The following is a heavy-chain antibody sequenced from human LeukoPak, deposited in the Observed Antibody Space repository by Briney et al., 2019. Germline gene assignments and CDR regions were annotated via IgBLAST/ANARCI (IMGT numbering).Heavy chain of an antibody. J-gene: IGHJ3*02. CDR3: ARGGWDQLNAGAFDI. V-gene: IGHV1-18*01. CDR2: ISAYNGNT. CDR1: GYTFTSYG. Sequence: ASVKVSCKASGYTFTSYGISWVRQAPGQGLEWMGWISAYNGNTNYAQRLQGRVTMTTDTSTSTAYMELRSLRSDDTAVYYCARGGWDQLNAGAFDIWGQGTMVTVSS. D-gene: IGHD2-2*01.